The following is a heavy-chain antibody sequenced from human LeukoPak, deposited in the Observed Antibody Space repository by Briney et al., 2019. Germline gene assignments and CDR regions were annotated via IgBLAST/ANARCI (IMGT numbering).Heavy chain of an antibody. Sequence: GGSLRLSCAASGFTLSSNYMSWVRQAPGKGLEWVSVIYSGGSTYYADSVKGRFTISRDNSKNTLYLQMNSLRAEDTAVYYCARELERRRYFDYWGQGTLVTVSS. CDR2: IYSGGST. D-gene: IGHD1-1*01. V-gene: IGHV3-66*01. J-gene: IGHJ4*02. CDR1: GFTLSSNY. CDR3: ARELERRRYFDY.